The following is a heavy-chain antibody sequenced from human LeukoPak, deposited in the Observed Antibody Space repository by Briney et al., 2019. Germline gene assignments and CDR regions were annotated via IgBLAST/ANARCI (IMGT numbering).Heavy chain of an antibody. D-gene: IGHD2-2*01. CDR3: ARWRGSTSERSDY. J-gene: IGHJ4*02. V-gene: IGHV3-7*01. CDR1: GFTFSDYW. Sequence: GGSLRLSCTASGFTFSDYWMTWARQAPGKGLEWVANIKQDGSAKYYVDSVKGRFTISRDNAKNSLYLQMDSLRVEDTATYYCARWRGSTSERSDYWGQGTLVTVSS. CDR2: IKQDGSAK.